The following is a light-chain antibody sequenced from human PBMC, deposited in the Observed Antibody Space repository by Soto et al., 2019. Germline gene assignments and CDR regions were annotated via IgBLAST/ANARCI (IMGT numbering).Light chain of an antibody. V-gene: IGKV3-15*01. CDR3: QQYNNWPIT. Sequence: EIVMTQSPATLSVSPGERATLSFTASQSVSSNLAWYQQKPGQAPRLLIYGASTRATAFPARFSGSGSGTEFTLTISSLQSEDFAVYYCQQYNNWPITFGQGTRLEIK. J-gene: IGKJ5*01. CDR1: QSVSSN. CDR2: GAS.